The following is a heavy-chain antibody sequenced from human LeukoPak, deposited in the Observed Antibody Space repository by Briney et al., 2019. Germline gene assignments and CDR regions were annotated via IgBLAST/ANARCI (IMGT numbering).Heavy chain of an antibody. Sequence: SETPSLTCTISGDSIFSTTYYWGWVRHPPGKGLEWIGSIFHSGSTYYNPSLKSRVTMSVDTSKNQLSLSLRSVTAADTAVYYCARLYQGKRPPDYWGQGTLVTVSS. V-gene: IGHV4-39*01. CDR3: ARLYQGKRPPDY. CDR2: IFHSGST. J-gene: IGHJ4*02. CDR1: GDSIFSTTYY. D-gene: IGHD6-25*01.